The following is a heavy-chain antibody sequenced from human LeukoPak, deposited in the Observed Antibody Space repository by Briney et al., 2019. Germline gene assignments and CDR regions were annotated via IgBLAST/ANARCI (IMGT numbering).Heavy chain of an antibody. J-gene: IGHJ5*02. V-gene: IGHV3-23*01. CDR2: ISGSGGST. CDR1: GFSFSSYA. Sequence: GGSLRLSCAASGFSFSSYAMDWVRQAPGKGLEWVSAISGSGGSTYYADSVKGRFTISRDNSKNTLYLQMNSLRAEDTAVYYCAKDLGGPGISAWGQGTLVTVSS. CDR3: AKDLGGPGISA. D-gene: IGHD1-14*01.